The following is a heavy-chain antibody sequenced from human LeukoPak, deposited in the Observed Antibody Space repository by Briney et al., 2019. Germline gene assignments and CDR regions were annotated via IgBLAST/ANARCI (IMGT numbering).Heavy chain of an antibody. CDR1: GFTLSTSG. Sequence: PGGSLRLSCVASGFTLSTSGMHWVRQAPGKGLEWVALMWADGMDKDYKDSVKGRFTVSRDNSKNTLFLQMTSLRAEDTAVYYCAKGLKSRTHTNCYENTYYMDVWGKGTSVTVSS. CDR2: MWADGMDK. J-gene: IGHJ6*03. CDR3: AKGLKSRTHTNCYENTYYMDV. V-gene: IGHV3-33*06. D-gene: IGHD2-2*01.